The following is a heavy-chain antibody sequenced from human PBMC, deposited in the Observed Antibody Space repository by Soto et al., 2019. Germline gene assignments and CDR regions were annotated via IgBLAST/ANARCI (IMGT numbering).Heavy chain of an antibody. Sequence: SLILSCAASGFTFSSFAMSWVRQAPGKGLEWVSSISGSGESTYYADSVKGRLSISRDNSKNTLYLQMNSLRAEDTAVYYCAKRREGGYYIFDYWGQGTPVTVYS. D-gene: IGHD3-10*01. CDR1: GFTFSSFA. J-gene: IGHJ4*02. V-gene: IGHV3-23*01. CDR3: AKRREGGYYIFDY. CDR2: ISGSGEST.